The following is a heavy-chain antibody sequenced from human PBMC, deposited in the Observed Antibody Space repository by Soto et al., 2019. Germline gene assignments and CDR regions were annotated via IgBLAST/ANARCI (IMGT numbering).Heavy chain of an antibody. CDR1: GGSVSSNSYS. D-gene: IGHD5-12*01. J-gene: IGHJ1*01. CDR2: IYSTENT. Sequence: SETLSLTCTVSGGSVSSNSYSWGWIRQSPGKGLEWIGTIYSTENTYYHPSLLSRVTISVDTSMNEFSLRMSSVTAADTAVYYCAKCYHANGNTFDYRAQRTLVTVSS. CDR3: AKCYHANGNTFDY. V-gene: IGHV4-39*07.